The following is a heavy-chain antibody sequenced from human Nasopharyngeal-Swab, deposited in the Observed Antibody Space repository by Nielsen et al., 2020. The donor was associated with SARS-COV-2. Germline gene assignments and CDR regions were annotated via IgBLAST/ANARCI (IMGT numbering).Heavy chain of an antibody. J-gene: IGHJ5*02. CDR3: ARGAWFGEFNWFDP. Sequence: WIRQPPGKALEWLALIDWDDDKYYSTSLKTRLTISKDTSKNQVVLTMTSMDPVDTATYYCARGAWFGEFNWFDPWGQGTLVTVSS. CDR2: IDWDDDK. D-gene: IGHD3-10*01. V-gene: IGHV2-70*01.